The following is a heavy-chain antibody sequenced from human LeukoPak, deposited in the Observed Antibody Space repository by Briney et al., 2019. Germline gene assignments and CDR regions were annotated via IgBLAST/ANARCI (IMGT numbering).Heavy chain of an antibody. J-gene: IGHJ4*02. CDR1: GFTFSSYW. Sequence: GGSLRLSCAASGFTFSSYWMSWVRQAPGKGLEWVADIKEDGSGKYYVDSVKGRFTISRDNAKNSLYLQMNSLRVEDTAVYYCALTPDYYGSGSFDYWGQGTLVTVSS. D-gene: IGHD3-10*01. V-gene: IGHV3-7*01. CDR2: IKEDGSGK. CDR3: ALTPDYYGSGSFDY.